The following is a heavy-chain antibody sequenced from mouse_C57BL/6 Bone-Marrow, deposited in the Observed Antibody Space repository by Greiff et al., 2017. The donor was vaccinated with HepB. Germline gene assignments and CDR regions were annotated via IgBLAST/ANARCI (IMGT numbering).Heavy chain of an antibody. CDR1: GFTFTDYY. D-gene: IGHD1-1*01. Sequence: DVMLVESGGGLVQPGGSLSLSCAASGFTFTDYYMSWVRQPPGKALEWLGFIRNKANGYTTEYSASVKGRFTISRDNSQSILYLQMNALRAEDSATYYCARDSSYGAWFAYGGQGTLVTVSA. CDR2: IRNKANGYTT. V-gene: IGHV7-3*01. CDR3: ARDSSYGAWFAY. J-gene: IGHJ3*01.